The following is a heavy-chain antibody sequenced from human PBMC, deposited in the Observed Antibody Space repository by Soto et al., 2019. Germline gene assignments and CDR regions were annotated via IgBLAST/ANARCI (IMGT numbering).Heavy chain of an antibody. CDR3: ARTPLYSSSVGLGMDV. CDR1: GYTFTGYY. CDR2: INPNSGGT. V-gene: IGHV1-2*04. J-gene: IGHJ6*02. D-gene: IGHD6-6*01. Sequence: ASVKVSCKASGYTFTGYYMHWVRHAPGQGLEWMGWINPNSGGTNYAQKFQGWVTMTRDTPISTAYMELSRLRSDDTAVYYCARTPLYSSSVGLGMDVWGQGTTVTVSS.